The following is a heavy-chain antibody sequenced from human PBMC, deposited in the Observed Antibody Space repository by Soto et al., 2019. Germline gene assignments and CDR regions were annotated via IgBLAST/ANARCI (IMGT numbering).Heavy chain of an antibody. D-gene: IGHD6-6*01. CDR2: IIPIFGTA. Sequence: SVKVSCTASGGTFSSYAISWVRQAPGQGLEWMGGIIPIFGTANYAQKFQGRVTITADESTSTAYMELSSLRSEDTAVYYCARDLGPRIAARPSWFDPWGQVTLVTVSS. V-gene: IGHV1-69*13. J-gene: IGHJ5*02. CDR3: ARDLGPRIAARPSWFDP. CDR1: GGTFSSYA.